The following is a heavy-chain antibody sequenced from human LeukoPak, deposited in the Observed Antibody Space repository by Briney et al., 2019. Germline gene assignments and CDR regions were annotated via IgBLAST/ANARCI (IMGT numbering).Heavy chain of an antibody. D-gene: IGHD6-13*01. CDR2: ISDSGGST. J-gene: IGHJ4*02. CDR1: GFTFSSYA. V-gene: IGHV3-23*01. CDR3: ANLLAAAGLIPYYY. Sequence: GGSLRLSCAASGFTFSSYAMSWVRHAPGKGLEWVSGISDSGGSTYYADSVKGRFTISRDNSKNTLYLQMNSLRAEDTAVYYCANLLAAAGLIPYYYWGEGTLVTVPS.